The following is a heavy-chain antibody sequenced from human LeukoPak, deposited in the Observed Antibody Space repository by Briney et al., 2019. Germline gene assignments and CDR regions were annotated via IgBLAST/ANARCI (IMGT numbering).Heavy chain of an antibody. CDR3: AARPGDLAVPFDY. V-gene: IGHV3-30*03. CDR2: ISFDGNNK. D-gene: IGHD3-10*01. CDR1: GFTFSSYG. Sequence: PGRSLRLSCAASGFTFSSYGMHWVRQAPGKGLEWVAVISFDGNNKYYADSVKGRFTISRDNSKNTLHLQMHSLRAEDTAVYYCAARPGDLAVPFDYWGQGTLVTVSS. J-gene: IGHJ4*02.